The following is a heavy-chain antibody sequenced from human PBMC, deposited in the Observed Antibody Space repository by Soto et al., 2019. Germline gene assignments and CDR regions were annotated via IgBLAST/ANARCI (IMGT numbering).Heavy chain of an antibody. CDR2: IFPKSGGT. CDR1: GYSFTGYY. J-gene: IGHJ6*02. CDR3: AREGMYHYETKDYYPSTYGLDV. D-gene: IGHD3-16*01. V-gene: IGHV1-2*02. Sequence: QEQLMQSGAEVKKPGASVKVSCKSSGYSFTGYYLHWVRQAPGQGPEWKGWIFPKSGGTKSAQKFQGRVTMTRDTFISAAYMELKRLRSDDTAVYFCAREGMYHYETKDYYPSTYGLDVWGQGTTVTVSS.